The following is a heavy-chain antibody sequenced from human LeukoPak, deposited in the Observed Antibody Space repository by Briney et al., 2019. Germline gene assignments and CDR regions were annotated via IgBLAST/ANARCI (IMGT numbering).Heavy chain of an antibody. CDR3: ASLGWESAW. CDR2: INPSGGST. J-gene: IGHJ4*02. CDR1: GYTFTSYY. Sequence: ASVKVSCKASGYTFTSYYMHWVRQAPGQGLEWMGIINPSGGSTTYAQKFQGRVTMTRDTSTSTVYMEASSVVSEGAAVYYCASLGWESAWWGQGTLVPVSS. D-gene: IGHD1-26*01. V-gene: IGHV1-46*01.